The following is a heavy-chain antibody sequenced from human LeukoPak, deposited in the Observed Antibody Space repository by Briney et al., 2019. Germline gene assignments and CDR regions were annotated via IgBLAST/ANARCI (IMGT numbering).Heavy chain of an antibody. V-gene: IGHV4-59*12. CDR3: AGERGEEYSSGWYKTNFFDN. CDR2: GDYSGGT. Sequence: GSLRLSCAASGFTFSSYWMSWIRQPPGKGLEWIATGDYSGGTYYNPSLESRVAISADMSKNQISLKLTSVTGADTAVYYCAGERGEEYSSGWYKTNFFDNWGQGIRVTVSS. CDR1: GFTFSSYW. J-gene: IGHJ4*02. D-gene: IGHD6-19*01.